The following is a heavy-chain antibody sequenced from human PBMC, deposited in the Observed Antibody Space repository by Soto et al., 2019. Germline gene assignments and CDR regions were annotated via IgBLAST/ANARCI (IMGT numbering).Heavy chain of an antibody. CDR3: ARASGSYYLDY. D-gene: IGHD1-26*01. CDR2: INAGNGNT. Sequence: ASVKVSCKASDYTFIDYGITWVRQAPGQGLEWMGWINAGNGNTKYSQKFQGRVTITRDTSASTAYMELSSLRSEDTAVYYCARASGSYYLDYWGQGTLVTVSS. J-gene: IGHJ4*02. V-gene: IGHV1-3*01. CDR1: DYTFIDYG.